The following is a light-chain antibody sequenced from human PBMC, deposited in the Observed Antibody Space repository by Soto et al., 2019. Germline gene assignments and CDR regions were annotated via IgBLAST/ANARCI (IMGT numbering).Light chain of an antibody. J-gene: IGKJ2*01. CDR2: GAS. Sequence: EIVLTQSPGTLSSSPGERATLSCRANQSVTSGYLAWYQQRRGQPPRLLIYGASSRATGIPDRFSGSGSGTDFTLTISRLEPEDFVVYFCQQYTSSPPYTFGQGTKLEIK. V-gene: IGKV3-20*01. CDR1: QSVTSGY. CDR3: QQYTSSPPYT.